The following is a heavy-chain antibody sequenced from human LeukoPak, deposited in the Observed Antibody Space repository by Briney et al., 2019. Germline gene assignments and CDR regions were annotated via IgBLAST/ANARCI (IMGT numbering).Heavy chain of an antibody. Sequence: PSETLSLTCTVSGGSISSYYWSWIRQPPGKGLEWIGYIYYSGSTNYNPSLKSRVTISVDTSKNQFSLKLSSVTAADTAVYYCARGVHYYDSSGYRDYWGQGTLVTVSS. CDR3: ARGVHYYDSSGYRDY. CDR2: IYYSGST. D-gene: IGHD3-22*01. J-gene: IGHJ4*02. V-gene: IGHV4-59*01. CDR1: GGSISSYY.